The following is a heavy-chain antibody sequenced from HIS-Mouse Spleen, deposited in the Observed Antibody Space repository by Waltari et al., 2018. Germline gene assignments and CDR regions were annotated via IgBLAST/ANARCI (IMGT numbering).Heavy chain of an antibody. V-gene: IGHV2-70*15. D-gene: IGHD6-19*01. Sequence: QVTLRESGPALVKPTQTLTLTCTFSGFSLRTSGMCVSWIRQPPGKALEWLARIYWDDDKYYSTSLNTRLTISKDTSKNQVVLTMTNMDPVDTATYYCARIAEGYSSGWYAFDYWGQGTLVTVSS. CDR2: IYWDDDK. CDR1: GFSLRTSGMC. CDR3: ARIAEGYSSGWYAFDY. J-gene: IGHJ4*02.